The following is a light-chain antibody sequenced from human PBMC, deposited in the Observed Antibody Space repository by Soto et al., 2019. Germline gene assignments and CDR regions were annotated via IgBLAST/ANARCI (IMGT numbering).Light chain of an antibody. Sequence: EIVLTQSPATLSLSAGERATLSCRASQSVSKYLAWYQQKPGQAPRLLMYDASNGTPGIPARFSGSGSGTYFTLTISSLEPEDFAVYYCQQCSSWPLTFAPGTILDIK. CDR1: QSVSKY. J-gene: IGKJ3*01. CDR2: DAS. V-gene: IGKV3-11*01. CDR3: QQCSSWPLT.